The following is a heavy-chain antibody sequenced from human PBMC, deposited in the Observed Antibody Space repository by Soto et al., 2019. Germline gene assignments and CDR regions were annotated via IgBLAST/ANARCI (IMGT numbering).Heavy chain of an antibody. Sequence: QVQLVQSGAEVKKPGSSVKVSCKASGGTFSSYAISWVXXXXXXGLEWMGGIIPIFGTANYAQKFQGRVTITAXXSXXXAXXELSSLRSEDTAVYYCARRRAGTEYWGQGTLVTVSS. J-gene: IGHJ4*02. CDR1: GGTFSSYA. D-gene: IGHD6-19*01. V-gene: IGHV1-69*01. CDR3: ARRRAGTEY. CDR2: IIPIFGTA.